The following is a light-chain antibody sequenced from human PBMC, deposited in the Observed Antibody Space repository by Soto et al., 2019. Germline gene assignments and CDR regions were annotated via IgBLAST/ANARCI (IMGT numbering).Light chain of an antibody. CDR1: SSDVGGYNY. CDR2: DVS. CDR3: CSYAGSYTFYV. J-gene: IGLJ1*01. V-gene: IGLV2-11*01. Sequence: QSALTQPRSVSGSPGQSVTISCTGTSSDVGGYNYVSWYQQHPGKAPKLMIYDVSKRPSGVPDRFSGSKSGNTASLTISGVQAEYEADYYCCSYAGSYTFYVFGTGTRSPS.